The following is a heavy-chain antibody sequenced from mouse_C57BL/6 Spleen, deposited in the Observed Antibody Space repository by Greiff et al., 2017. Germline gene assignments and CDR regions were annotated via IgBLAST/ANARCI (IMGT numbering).Heavy chain of an antibody. Sequence: QVQLQQPGAELVMPGASVKLSCKASGYTFTSYWMHWVKQRPGQGLEWIGEIDPSDSYTNYNQKFKGKSTLTVDKSSSTAYMQLSSLTSEDSAVYYCARWYAGGGYFDYWGQGTTRTVSS. CDR3: ARWYAGGGYFDY. D-gene: IGHD6-5*01. V-gene: IGHV1-69*01. CDR2: IDPSDSYT. J-gene: IGHJ2*01. CDR1: GYTFTSYW.